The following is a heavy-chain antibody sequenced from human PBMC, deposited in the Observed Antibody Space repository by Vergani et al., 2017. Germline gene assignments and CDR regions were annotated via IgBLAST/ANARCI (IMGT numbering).Heavy chain of an antibody. D-gene: IGHD1-26*01. CDR3: TTVGRVGAIQLSYFDY. CDR2: ISYDGSNK. V-gene: IGHV3-30*03. J-gene: IGHJ4*02. Sequence: QVQLVESGGGVVQPGRSLRLSCAASGFTFSSYGMHWVRQAPGKGLEWVAVISYDGSNKYYADSVKGRFTISRDNSKNTLYLQMNSLKTEDTAVYYCTTVGRVGAIQLSYFDYWGQGTLVTVSS. CDR1: GFTFSSYG.